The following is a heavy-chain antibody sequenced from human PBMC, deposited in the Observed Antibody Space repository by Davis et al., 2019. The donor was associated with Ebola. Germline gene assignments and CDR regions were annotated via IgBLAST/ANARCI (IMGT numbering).Heavy chain of an antibody. J-gene: IGHJ4*02. Sequence: GESLKISCAASGFTFSSYAMSWIRQAPGKGLEWVASINPDGSVEHYVDSVKGRFTISRDNTQKSLYLQMNNLRAEDTAVYYCARLFDYRTIYDYWGQGTLITVSS. V-gene: IGHV3-7*03. CDR2: INPDGSVE. D-gene: IGHD4-11*01. CDR1: GFTFSSYA. CDR3: ARLFDYRTIYDY.